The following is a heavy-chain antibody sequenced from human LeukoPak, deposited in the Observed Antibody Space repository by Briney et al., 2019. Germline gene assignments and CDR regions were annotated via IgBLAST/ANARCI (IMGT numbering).Heavy chain of an antibody. CDR3: ARGYYDILTGYYMEAAKYYYYGMDV. V-gene: IGHV1-69*01. CDR1: GGTFSSYA. J-gene: IGHJ6*02. Sequence: SVKVSCTASGGTFSSYAISWVRQAPGQGLEWMGGIIPIFGTANYAQKFQGRVTITADESTSTAYMELSSLRSEDTAVYYCARGYYDILTGYYMEAAKYYYYGMDVWGQGTTVTVSS. D-gene: IGHD3-9*01. CDR2: IIPIFGTA.